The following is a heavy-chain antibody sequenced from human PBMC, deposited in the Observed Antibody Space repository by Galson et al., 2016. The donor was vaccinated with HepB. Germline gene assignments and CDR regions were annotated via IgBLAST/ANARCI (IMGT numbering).Heavy chain of an antibody. D-gene: IGHD2-2*01. CDR2: INPNSGGT. CDR3: AREAGSTWPHFDY. Sequence: SVKVSCKASGYTCIDYYIHWVRQAPGQGLQWMGWINPNSGGTNFAQKFQGSVTMTRDTSISTVYMELRRLRSDDTAVYYCAREAGSTWPHFDYWGQGALVTVSS. CDR1: GYTCIDYY. J-gene: IGHJ4*02. V-gene: IGHV1-2*04.